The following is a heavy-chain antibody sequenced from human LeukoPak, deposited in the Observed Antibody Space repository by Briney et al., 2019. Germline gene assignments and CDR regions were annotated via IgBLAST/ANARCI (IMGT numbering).Heavy chain of an antibody. CDR3: ARGGYSSDFYYFDY. CDR1: GGSIRSYY. Sequence: PSETLSLTCSVSGGSIRSYYWSWIRQPPGKGLEWIGYIYYSGTTNYNPSLKSRVTISADMSKNDFPLRLSSVTAADTAVYYCARGGYSSDFYYFDYWGQGILVTVSS. J-gene: IGHJ4*02. CDR2: IYYSGTT. V-gene: IGHV4-59*08. D-gene: IGHD2-15*01.